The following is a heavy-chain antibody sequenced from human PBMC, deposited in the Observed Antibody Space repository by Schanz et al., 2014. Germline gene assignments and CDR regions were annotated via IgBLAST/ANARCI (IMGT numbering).Heavy chain of an antibody. D-gene: IGHD3-16*01. J-gene: IGHJ5*02. CDR1: GFTFSSYA. Sequence: VQLVESGGGVVQPGRSLRLSCAASGFTFSSYAMSWVRQAPGKGLEWVSAISGSGGSTYYADSVKGRFTISRDNSNKTVDLQMNSLRAEDTAVYYCARVGRNSYGFTSRFDAWGQGTLVAVSS. CDR3: ARVGRNSYGFTSRFDA. V-gene: IGHV3-23*04. CDR2: ISGSGGST.